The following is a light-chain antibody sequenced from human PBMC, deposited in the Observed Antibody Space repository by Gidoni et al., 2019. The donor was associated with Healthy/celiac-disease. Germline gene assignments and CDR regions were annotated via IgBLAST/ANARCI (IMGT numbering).Light chain of an antibody. J-gene: IGKJ1*01. CDR3: QQYNNWPGT. Sequence: PATLSVSPGERATLSCRASQSVSSNLAWYQQKPGQAPRLLIYGASTRATGIPARFSGSGSGTEFTLTISSLQSEDFAVYYCQQYNNWPGTFGQGTKVEIK. CDR2: GAS. CDR1: QSVSSN. V-gene: IGKV3-15*01.